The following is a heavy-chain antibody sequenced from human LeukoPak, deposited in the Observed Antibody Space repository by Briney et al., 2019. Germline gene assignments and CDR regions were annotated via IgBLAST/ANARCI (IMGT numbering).Heavy chain of an antibody. CDR2: IWYDGSNK. J-gene: IGHJ4*02. V-gene: IGHV3-33*01. Sequence: PGGSLRLSCAASGFTFSSYGMHWVRQAPGKGLEWVAVIWYDGSNKYYADSVKGRFTISRDISKNTLYLQMNSLRAEDTAVYYCARADYGSGSYPDYWGQGTLVTVSS. CDR3: ARADYGSGSYPDY. D-gene: IGHD3-10*01. CDR1: GFTFSSYG.